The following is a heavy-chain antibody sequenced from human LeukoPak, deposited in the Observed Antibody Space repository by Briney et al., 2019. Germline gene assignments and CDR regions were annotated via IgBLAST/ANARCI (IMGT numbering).Heavy chain of an antibody. Sequence: PGGSLRLSCAASGFTFSDYYMSWIRQAPGKGLEWVSYISSSSSYTNCADSVKGRFTISRDNAKNSLYLQMNSLRAEDTAVYYCARDYCSGGSCYSDYWGQGTLVTVSS. J-gene: IGHJ4*02. CDR3: ARDYCSGGSCYSDY. V-gene: IGHV3-11*06. D-gene: IGHD2-15*01. CDR2: ISSSSSYT. CDR1: GFTFSDYY.